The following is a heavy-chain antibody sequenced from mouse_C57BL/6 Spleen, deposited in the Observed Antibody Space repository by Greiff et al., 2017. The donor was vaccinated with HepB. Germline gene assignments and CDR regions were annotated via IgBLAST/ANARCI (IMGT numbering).Heavy chain of an antibody. CDR3: ARVYYDYDEGEYYFDY. J-gene: IGHJ2*01. D-gene: IGHD2-4*01. Sequence: EVHLVESGGGLVKPGGSLKLSCAASGFTFSDYGMHWVRQAPEKGLEWVAYISSGSSTIYYADTVKGRFTISRDNAKNTLFLQMTSLRSEDTAMYYCARVYYDYDEGEYYFDYWGQGTTLTVSS. V-gene: IGHV5-17*01. CDR2: ISSGSSTI. CDR1: GFTFSDYG.